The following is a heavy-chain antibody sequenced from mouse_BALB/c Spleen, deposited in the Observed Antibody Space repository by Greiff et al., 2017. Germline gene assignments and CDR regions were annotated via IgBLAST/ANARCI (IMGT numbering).Heavy chain of an antibody. CDR1: GFSFTSYG. Sequence: VKLMESGPGLVAPSQSLSITCTVSGFSFTSYGVHWVRQPPGKGLEWLGVIWAGGSTNYNSALMSRLSISKDNSASKVFLKMNSLQTDDTAMYYCARDRRTETDYFDYWGQGTTLTVSS. J-gene: IGHJ2*01. V-gene: IGHV2-9*02. CDR3: ARDRRTETDYFDY. D-gene: IGHD4-1*01. CDR2: IWAGGST.